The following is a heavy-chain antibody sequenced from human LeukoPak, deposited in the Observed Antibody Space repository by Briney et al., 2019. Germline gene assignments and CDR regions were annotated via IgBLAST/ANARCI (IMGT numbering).Heavy chain of an antibody. CDR1: GSSISAYY. CDR3: ARGNDYGDSFDY. CDR2: IYYSGST. V-gene: IGHV4-59*01. D-gene: IGHD4-17*01. J-gene: IGHJ4*02. Sequence: SETLSLTCTVSGSSISAYYWTWIRQSPGGGLEWIGNIYYSGSTNSNPSLKSRVTVSLDTSKNQFSPKVRSVTAVDTAVYYCARGNDYGDSFDYWGQGTLVTASS.